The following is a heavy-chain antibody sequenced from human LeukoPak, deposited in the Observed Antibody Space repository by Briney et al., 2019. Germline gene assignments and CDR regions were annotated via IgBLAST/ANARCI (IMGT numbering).Heavy chain of an antibody. V-gene: IGHV3-30-3*01. Sequence: GGSLRLSCAGSGFTFSSYAMHWVRQAPGKGLEWVAVISYDGSNKYYADSVKGRFTISRDDSKNTLYLQMNSLRAEDTAVYYCASGGEGANLDYWGQGTLVTVSS. J-gene: IGHJ4*02. CDR3: ASGGEGANLDY. CDR2: ISYDGSNK. D-gene: IGHD2-21*01. CDR1: GFTFSSYA.